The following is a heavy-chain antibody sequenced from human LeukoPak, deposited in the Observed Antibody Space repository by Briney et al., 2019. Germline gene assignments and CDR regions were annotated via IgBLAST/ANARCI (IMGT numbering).Heavy chain of an antibody. CDR3: ARGPESYYYMDV. CDR2: INHSGST. J-gene: IGHJ6*03. Sequence: SETLSLTCTVSGGSISSSSYYWSWIRQPPGKGLEWIGEINHSGSTNYNPSLKSRVTISVDTSKNQFSLKLSSVTAADTAVYYCARGPESYYYMDVWGKGTTVTVSS. CDR1: GGSISSSSYY. V-gene: IGHV4-39*07.